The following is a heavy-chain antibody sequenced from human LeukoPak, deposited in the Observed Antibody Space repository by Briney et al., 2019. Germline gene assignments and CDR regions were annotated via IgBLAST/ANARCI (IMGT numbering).Heavy chain of an antibody. CDR1: GFTFSSYA. J-gene: IGHJ3*02. Sequence: GGSLRLSCAASGFTFSSYAMGWVRQAPGKGLEWVSAISGSGGSTYYADSVKGRFTISRDNSKNTLYLQMNSLRAEDTAVYYCAKGGLPLDAFDIWGQGTMVTVSS. V-gene: IGHV3-23*01. D-gene: IGHD4-11*01. CDR2: ISGSGGST. CDR3: AKGGLPLDAFDI.